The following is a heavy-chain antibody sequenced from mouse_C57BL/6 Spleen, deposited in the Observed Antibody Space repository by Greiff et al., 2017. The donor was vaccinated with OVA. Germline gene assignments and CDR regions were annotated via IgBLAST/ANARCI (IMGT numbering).Heavy chain of an antibody. V-gene: IGHV1-47*01. Sequence: QVHVKQSGAELVKPGASVKMSCKASGYTFTTYPIEWMKQNHGKSLEWIGNFHPYNDDTKYNEKFKGKATLTVEKSSSTVYLELSRVTSDDSAVYYCARRGGYDYDGNYFDYWGQGTTLTVSS. CDR1: GYTFTTYP. J-gene: IGHJ2*01. CDR2: FHPYNDDT. CDR3: ARRGGYDYDGNYFDY. D-gene: IGHD2-4*01.